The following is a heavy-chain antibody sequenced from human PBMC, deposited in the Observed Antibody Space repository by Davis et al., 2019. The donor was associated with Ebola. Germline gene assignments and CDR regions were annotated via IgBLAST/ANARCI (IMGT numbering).Heavy chain of an antibody. D-gene: IGHD1-26*01. CDR2: ISGSGGNT. CDR3: AKGMGVGATAVDS. CDR1: GFTFSRYA. J-gene: IGHJ4*02. Sequence: GESLKISCAASGFTFSRYAITWVRQAPGKGLEWVSTISGSGGNTYYADSVKGRFTISRDNSKNTLYLQMNSLRAEDTAVYYCAKGMGVGATAVDSWGQGTLVTVSS. V-gene: IGHV3-23*01.